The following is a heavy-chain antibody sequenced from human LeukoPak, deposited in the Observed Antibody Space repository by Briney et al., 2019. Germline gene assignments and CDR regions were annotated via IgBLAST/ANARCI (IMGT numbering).Heavy chain of an antibody. CDR3: ARGPPRGKYYYMDV. D-gene: IGHD1-1*01. J-gene: IGHJ6*03. V-gene: IGHV3-13*01. CDR1: GLPFSTFH. CDR2: FGTASYT. Sequence: GGPLRLPCAPSGLPFSTFHMHWVPKPTGQGLEWVSRFGTASYTYYPGSVEGRFTLYRDNAKNALYLQMNSLTAGDTAVYYCARGPPRGKYYYMDVWGKGTTVTVSS.